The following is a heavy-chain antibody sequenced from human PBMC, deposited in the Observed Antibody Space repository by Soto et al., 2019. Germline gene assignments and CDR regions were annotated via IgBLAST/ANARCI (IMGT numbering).Heavy chain of an antibody. CDR2: IIPLFGTT. Sequence: QVHLVQSGAEVKKPGSSVKVSCKVSGGTFSTYGFSWVRQAPGQGLEWMGGIIPLFGTTTYAQKFQGRVTITVDKSTSTAYMQLSSLRFEDTAVYYCAREERKVTGTMTYFHGMDVWGQGTTVTVSS. J-gene: IGHJ6*02. CDR3: AREERKVTGTMTYFHGMDV. D-gene: IGHD1-7*01. CDR1: GGTFSTYG. V-gene: IGHV1-69*06.